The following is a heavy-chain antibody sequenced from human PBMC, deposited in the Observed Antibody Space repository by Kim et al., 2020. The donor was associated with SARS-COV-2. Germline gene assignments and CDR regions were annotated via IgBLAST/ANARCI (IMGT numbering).Heavy chain of an antibody. Sequence: GGSLRLSCAASGFTFSDYYMSWIRQAPGKGLEWVSYISSSGSTIYYADSVKGRFTISRDNAKNSLYLQMNSLRAEDTAVYYWARGDYDYIWGSYREKNYYYYGMDVWGQGTTVTVSS. CDR1: GFTFSDYY. D-gene: IGHD3-16*02. J-gene: IGHJ6*02. CDR3: ARGDYDYIWGSYREKNYYYYGMDV. V-gene: IGHV3-11*01. CDR2: ISSSGSTI.